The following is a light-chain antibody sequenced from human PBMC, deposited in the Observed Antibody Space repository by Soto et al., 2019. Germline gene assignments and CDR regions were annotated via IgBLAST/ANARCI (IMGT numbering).Light chain of an antibody. CDR3: SSYTSSSPPFV. CDR2: DVS. Sequence: QSVLTQPASVSGSPGQSITISCTGTSSDVGGYNYVSWYQQHPGKAPKLMIYDVSNGPSGVSNRFSGSKSGNTASLTISGLQAEDEADYYCSSYTSSSPPFVFGTGTKVTVL. CDR1: SSDVGGYNY. J-gene: IGLJ1*01. V-gene: IGLV2-14*01.